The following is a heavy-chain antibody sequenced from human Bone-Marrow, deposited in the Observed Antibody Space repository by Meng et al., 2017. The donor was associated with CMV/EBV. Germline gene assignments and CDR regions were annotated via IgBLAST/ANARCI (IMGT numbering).Heavy chain of an antibody. J-gene: IGHJ3*02. Sequence: ASVKVSCKASGYTFISYYMHWVRQAPGQGLEWMGIINPSGGSTSYAQKFQGRVTMTRDTSTSTVYMELSSLRSEDTAVYYCARGDGLWWIAHAFDIWGQGTMVTVSS. D-gene: IGHD4/OR15-4a*01. V-gene: IGHV1-46*01. CDR1: GYTFISYY. CDR2: INPSGGST. CDR3: ARGDGLWWIAHAFDI.